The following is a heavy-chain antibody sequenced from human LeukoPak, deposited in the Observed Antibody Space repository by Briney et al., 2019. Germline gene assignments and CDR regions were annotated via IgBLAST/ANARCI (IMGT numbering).Heavy chain of an antibody. D-gene: IGHD6-13*01. V-gene: IGHV4-34*01. Sequence: SETLSLTCAVYGGSFSGYYWSWIRQPPGKGLEWIGEINHSGSTNYNPSLKSRVTISVDTSKNQFSLKLSSVTAADTAVYYCARRCSSSWCYYFDYWGQGTLVTVSS. CDR1: GGSFSGYY. CDR3: ARRCSSSWCYYFDY. J-gene: IGHJ4*02. CDR2: INHSGST.